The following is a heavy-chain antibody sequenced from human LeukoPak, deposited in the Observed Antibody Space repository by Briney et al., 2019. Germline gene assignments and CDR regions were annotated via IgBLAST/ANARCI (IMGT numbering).Heavy chain of an antibody. D-gene: IGHD5-12*01. J-gene: IGHJ3*02. CDR2: IYSGGST. CDR1: GFTFSNYG. V-gene: IGHV3-21*01. Sequence: GGSLRLSCAASGFTFSNYGINWVRQAPGKGLEWVSVIYSGGSTYYADSVKGRFTISRDNAKNSLYLQMNSLRAEDTAVYYCARDSGWLRFTAFDIWGQGTMVTVSS. CDR3: ARDSGWLRFTAFDI.